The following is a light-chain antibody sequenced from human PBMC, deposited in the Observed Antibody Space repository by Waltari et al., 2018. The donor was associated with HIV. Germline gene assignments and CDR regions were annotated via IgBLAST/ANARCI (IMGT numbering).Light chain of an antibody. V-gene: IGKV4-1*01. Sequence: DIMMTQSPDSLAVSLGERATINCKSSQSVSYTSNNKNYLAWYQQKPGQPPKLLIYWASTRESGVPDRFRGSGSWTDFTLTITSLQAEDVAVYYCQQYYTTPLTFGGGTKVEIK. J-gene: IGKJ4*01. CDR3: QQYYTTPLT. CDR1: QSVSYTSNNKNY. CDR2: WAS.